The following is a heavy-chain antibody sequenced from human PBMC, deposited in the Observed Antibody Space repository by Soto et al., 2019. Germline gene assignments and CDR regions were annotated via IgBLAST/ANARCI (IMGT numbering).Heavy chain of an antibody. Sequence: EVQLVESGGGLVQPGGSLRLSCAASGFTFSSYWMSWVRQAPGKGLEWVANIKEDGSEKYYVDSVKGRFTISRDNAKNSLYLEMNTLGAEDTAVYYCAREGMYENNGSYGMDVWGQGTTVTVSS. CDR3: AREGMYENNGSYGMDV. V-gene: IGHV3-7*04. J-gene: IGHJ6*02. CDR1: GFTFSSYW. CDR2: IKEDGSEK. D-gene: IGHD6-13*01.